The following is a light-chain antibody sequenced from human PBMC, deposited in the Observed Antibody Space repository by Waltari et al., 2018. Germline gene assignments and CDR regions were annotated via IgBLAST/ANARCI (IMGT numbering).Light chain of an antibody. V-gene: IGKV3-11*01. CDR3: QQRSNWQIT. CDR2: DAS. J-gene: IGKJ3*01. Sequence: EIVLTQSPATLSLSPWERPTLTCRASQSVSSYLAWYQQKPGQAPRLLIYDASNRATGIPARFSGSGSGTDFTLTISSLEPEDFAVYYCQQRSNWQITFGPGTKVDIK. CDR1: QSVSSY.